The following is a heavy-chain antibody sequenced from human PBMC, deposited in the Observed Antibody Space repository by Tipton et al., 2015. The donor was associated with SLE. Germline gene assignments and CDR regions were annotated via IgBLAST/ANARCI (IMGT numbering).Heavy chain of an antibody. Sequence: TLSLTCTVSGDSISSGRHYWSWIRQPAGKGLEWIGHIYENGGTNYNPSLRSRVTMSVDTSKNQFSLDLTSLTAADTAVYYCARSQSISVFGVTIPGSMDVWGKGTTVIVSS. J-gene: IGHJ6*03. D-gene: IGHD3-3*02. CDR1: GDSISSGRHY. CDR3: ARSQSISVFGVTIPGSMDV. V-gene: IGHV4-61*09. CDR2: IYENGGT.